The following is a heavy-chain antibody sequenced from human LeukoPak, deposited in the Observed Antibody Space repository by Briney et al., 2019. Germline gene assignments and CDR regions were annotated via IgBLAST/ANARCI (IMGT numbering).Heavy chain of an antibody. D-gene: IGHD3-22*01. CDR3: ASSRYYYDSSGYTLDYYYYYMDV. J-gene: IGHJ6*03. V-gene: IGHV4-4*09. Sequence: SETLPLTCTVSGGSISSYYWSWIRQPPGKGLEWIGYIYTSGSTNYNPSLKSRVTISVDTSKNQFSLKLGSVTAADTAVYYCASSRYYYDSSGYTLDYYYYYMDVWGKGTTVTVSS. CDR2: IYTSGST. CDR1: GGSISSYY.